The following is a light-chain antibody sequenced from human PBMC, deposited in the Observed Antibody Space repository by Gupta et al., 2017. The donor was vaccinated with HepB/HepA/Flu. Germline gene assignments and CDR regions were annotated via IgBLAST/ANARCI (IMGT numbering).Light chain of an antibody. Sequence: VLTQSPGTLSLSPGERATLTCRSSQSVGSNYLDWYQQTPGQAPRLLIYGASSRATGIPDRFSGSGSGTDFTLTISRLEAEDFAVYYCQQYGSSPRTFGQGTKVEI. CDR1: QSVGSNY. V-gene: IGKV3-20*01. CDR3: QQYGSSPRT. CDR2: GAS. J-gene: IGKJ1*01.